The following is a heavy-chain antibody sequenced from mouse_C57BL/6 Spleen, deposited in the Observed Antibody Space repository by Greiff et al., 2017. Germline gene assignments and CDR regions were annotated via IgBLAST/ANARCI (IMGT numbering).Heavy chain of an antibody. CDR2: INPSSGYT. J-gene: IGHJ3*01. CDR1: GYTFTSYT. V-gene: IGHV1-4*01. CDR3: ARADSSGTGFAY. D-gene: IGHD3-2*02. Sequence: VHLVESGAELARPGASVKMSCKASGYTFTSYTMHWVKQRPGQGLEWIGYINPSSGYTKYTQKFKDKATLTADKSSSTAYMQLSSLTSEDSAVYYCARADSSGTGFAYWGQGTLVTVSA.